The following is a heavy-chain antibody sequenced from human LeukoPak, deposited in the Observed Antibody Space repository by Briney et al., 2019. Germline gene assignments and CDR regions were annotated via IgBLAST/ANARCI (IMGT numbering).Heavy chain of an antibody. CDR2: INPNSGGT. J-gene: IGHJ4*02. CDR1: GYTFTGYY. Sequence: GASVKVSCKASGYTFTGYYMHWVRQAPGQGLEWMGWINPNSGGTNYAQKFQGRVTMTRDTSISTAYMELSRLRPDDTAVYYCASSDYYDSSGPDYWGQGTLVTVSS. D-gene: IGHD3-22*01. V-gene: IGHV1-2*02. CDR3: ASSDYYDSSGPDY.